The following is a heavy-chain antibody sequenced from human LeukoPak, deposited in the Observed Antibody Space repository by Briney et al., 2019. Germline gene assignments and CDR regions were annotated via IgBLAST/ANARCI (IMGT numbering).Heavy chain of an antibody. CDR1: GYTFTSYD. CDR2: MNPNSGNT. J-gene: IGHJ3*02. V-gene: IGHV1-8*03. CDR3: ARGPLDNAAFDI. Sequence: ASVKVSCKASGYTFTSYDINWVRQATGQGLEWMGWMNPNSGNTGYAQKFQGRVTITRNTSISTAYMELSSLRSEDTAVYYCARGPLDNAAFDIWGQGQWSPSLQ. D-gene: IGHD2-8*01.